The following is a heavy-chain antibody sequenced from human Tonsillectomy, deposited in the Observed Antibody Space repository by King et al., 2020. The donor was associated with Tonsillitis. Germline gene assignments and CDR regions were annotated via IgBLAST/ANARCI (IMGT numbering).Heavy chain of an antibody. V-gene: IGHV4-59*01. CDR3: ARGYYDFWSGYYYDAFDI. CDR1: VGSISRYY. Sequence: QLQESGPGLVKPSETLSLTCTVSVGSISRYYWSWIRQPPGKGLEWIWYIYYSWSTNYNPSLKSRVTISVDTSKNQFSLKLSSVTAADTAVYYCARGYYDFWSGYYYDAFDIWGQGTMVTVSS. J-gene: IGHJ3*02. CDR2: IYYSWST. D-gene: IGHD3-3*01.